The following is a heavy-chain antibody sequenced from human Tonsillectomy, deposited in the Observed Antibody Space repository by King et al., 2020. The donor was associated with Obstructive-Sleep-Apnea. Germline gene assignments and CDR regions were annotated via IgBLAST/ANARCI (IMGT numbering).Heavy chain of an antibody. J-gene: IGHJ6*02. CDR2: IGPTGDT. CDR1: GFTFSSYD. V-gene: IGHV3-13*01. D-gene: IGHD3-10*01. CDR3: ARASWFGEFNYYYGMDV. Sequence: VQLVESGGGLVQPGGSLRLSCAASGFTFSSYDMHWVRQATGKGPEWVSGIGPTGDTYYPGSVKGRFTISRENAKNSLYLQMNSLRAGDTAVYYCARASWFGEFNYYYGMDVWGQGTTVTVSS.